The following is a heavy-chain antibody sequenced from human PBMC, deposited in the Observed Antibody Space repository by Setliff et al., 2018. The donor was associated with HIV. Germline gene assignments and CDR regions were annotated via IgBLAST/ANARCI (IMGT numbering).Heavy chain of an antibody. Sequence: RASVKVSCKASGYTFTSYAMHWVRQAPGQRLEWMGWINAGNGNTKYSQKFQGRVTITRDTSASTAYMELSSLRSEDTAIYYCARGYYNSGNYFEYWGQGTLVTVSS. J-gene: IGHJ4*02. V-gene: IGHV1-3*01. D-gene: IGHD3-10*01. CDR2: INAGNGNT. CDR1: GYTFTSYA. CDR3: ARGYYNSGNYFEY.